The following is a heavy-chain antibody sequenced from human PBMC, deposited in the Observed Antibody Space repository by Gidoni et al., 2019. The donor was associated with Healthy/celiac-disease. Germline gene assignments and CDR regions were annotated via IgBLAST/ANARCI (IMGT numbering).Heavy chain of an antibody. V-gene: IGHV6-1*01. J-gene: IGHJ4*02. D-gene: IGHD3-22*01. CDR2: TYYRSKWYN. CDR1: GDSVSSNSAA. Sequence: QVQLQQSGPGLVKPSQTLSLTCSISGDSVSSNSAAWNWIRQSPSRGLEWLGRTYYRSKWYNEYAVSVKSRITINPDTSKNQFSLQLNSVTPEDTAVYYCARDYVAYYYDSSGYALFDYWGQGTLVTVSS. CDR3: ARDYVAYYYDSSGYALFDY.